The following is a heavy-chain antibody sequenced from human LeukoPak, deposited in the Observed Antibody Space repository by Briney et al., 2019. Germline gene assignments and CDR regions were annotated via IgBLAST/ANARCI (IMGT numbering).Heavy chain of an antibody. CDR2: INHSGST. CDR3: ARNYYGSGSFYVHN. J-gene: IGHJ4*02. CDR1: GGSFSGYY. V-gene: IGHV4-34*01. Sequence: SETLSLTCAVYGGSFSGYYWSWIRQPPGKGLEWIGEINHSGSTNYNPSLKSRVTISVDTSKNQFSLKLSSVTAADTALYYCARNYYGSGSFYVHNWGQGTLVTVSS. D-gene: IGHD3-10*01.